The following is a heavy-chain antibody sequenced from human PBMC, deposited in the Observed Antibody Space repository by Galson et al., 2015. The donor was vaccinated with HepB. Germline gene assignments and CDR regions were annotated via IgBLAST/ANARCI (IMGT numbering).Heavy chain of an antibody. D-gene: IGHD3-3*01. V-gene: IGHV3-15*01. CDR1: GFTFSNAW. CDR2: IKSKTDGGTT. J-gene: IGHJ3*02. Sequence: SLRLSCAASGFTFSNAWVSWVRQAPGKGLEWVGRIKSKTDGGTTDYAAPVKGRFTISRDDSKNTLYLKMNSLKTEDTAGYYCTTPLHYDFWSGYSGAFDIWGQGTMVTVSS. CDR3: TTPLHYDFWSGYSGAFDI.